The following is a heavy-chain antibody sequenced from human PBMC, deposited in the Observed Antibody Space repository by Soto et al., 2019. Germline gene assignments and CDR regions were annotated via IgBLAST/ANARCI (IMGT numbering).Heavy chain of an antibody. CDR2: IKSKTDGGTT. CDR3: TSAGYYYGMDV. Sequence: KPGGSLRLSCAASGFTFSSYAMSWVRQAPGKGLEWVGRIKSKTDGGTTDYAAPVKGRFTISSDDSKNTLYLQMNSLKTEDTAVYYCTSAGYYYGMDVWGQGTTVTVSS. V-gene: IGHV3-15*01. CDR1: GFTFSSYA. J-gene: IGHJ6*02.